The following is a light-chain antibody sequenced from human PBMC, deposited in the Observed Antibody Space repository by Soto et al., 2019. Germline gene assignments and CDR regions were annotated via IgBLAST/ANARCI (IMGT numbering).Light chain of an antibody. CDR1: RTDVYGYDY. CDR2: DVY. V-gene: IGLV2-14*03. Sequence: QTLLTQPPSVSVSREQSIAISCTGGRTDVYGYDYVSWYQQHPGQVPQLILYDVYNRPSGVSHRFSGSKSGDTASLTISGLQAEDEADYYCTSYTSCTPGYGFGTGTKVTVL. CDR3: TSYTSCTPGYG. J-gene: IGLJ1*01.